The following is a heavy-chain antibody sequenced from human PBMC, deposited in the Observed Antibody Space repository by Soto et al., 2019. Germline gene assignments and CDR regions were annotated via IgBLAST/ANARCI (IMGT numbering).Heavy chain of an antibody. CDR1: GFSFDEYA. CDR3: AKLGYCARTTCYEYYYYGMDV. CDR2: ISWNSGSI. Sequence: LSCAASGFSFDEYAMHWVRQGPGKGLEWVSSISWNSGSIGYADSVKGRFTISRDNAKNSLYLQMNSLRAEDTALYYCAKLGYCARTTCYEYYYYGMDVWGQGTTVTVSS. V-gene: IGHV3-9*01. D-gene: IGHD2-2*01. J-gene: IGHJ6*02.